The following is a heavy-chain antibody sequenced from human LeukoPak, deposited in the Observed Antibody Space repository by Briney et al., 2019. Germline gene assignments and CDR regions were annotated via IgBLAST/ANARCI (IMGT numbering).Heavy chain of an antibody. V-gene: IGHV4-61*02. J-gene: IGHJ4*02. CDR2: IYTSGST. D-gene: IGHD1-26*01. Sequence: SETLSLXCTVSGGSISSGSYYWSWIRQPAGKGLEWIGRIYTSGSTNYNPSLKSRVTISVDTSKNQFSLKLSSVTAADTAVYYCARSEWGFLYWGQGTLVTVSS. CDR1: GGSISSGSYY. CDR3: ARSEWGFLY.